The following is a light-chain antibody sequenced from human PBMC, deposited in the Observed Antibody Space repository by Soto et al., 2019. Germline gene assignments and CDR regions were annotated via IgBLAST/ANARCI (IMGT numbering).Light chain of an antibody. CDR3: AAWDASLNGVI. CDR2: SNN. J-gene: IGLJ2*01. CDR1: SSNIGTYT. Sequence: QSVLPQPPSASGTPGQRVTISCSGSSSNIGTYTVNWYQQVPGTAPKLLIYSNNQRPSGVPDRFSGSKSGTSASLAISGLQSEDEADYYCAAWDASLNGVIFGGGTKVTVL. V-gene: IGLV1-44*01.